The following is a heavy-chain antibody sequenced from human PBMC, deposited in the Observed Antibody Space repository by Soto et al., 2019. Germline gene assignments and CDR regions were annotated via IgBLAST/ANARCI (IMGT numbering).Heavy chain of an antibody. Sequence: QVQLVQSGAEVKKPGASVKVSCKASGYTFTNYAMHWVRQAPGQRLEWMGWINAAIGNTKYSQKFQGSVTITRDTTANTAYMELSRLRSEDTAVYYCARRNVYGSRRYSFNYWGQGTLVSVSS. V-gene: IGHV1-3*01. CDR3: ARRNVYGSRRYSFNY. D-gene: IGHD3-10*01. CDR2: INAAIGNT. J-gene: IGHJ4*02. CDR1: GYTFTNYA.